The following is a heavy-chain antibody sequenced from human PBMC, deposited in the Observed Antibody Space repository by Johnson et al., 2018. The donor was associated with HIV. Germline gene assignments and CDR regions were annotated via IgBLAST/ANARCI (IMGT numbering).Heavy chain of an antibody. CDR2: IIGSGGST. V-gene: IGHV3-23*04. CDR3: ASRLTGYSRSWHAFDI. J-gene: IGHJ3*02. D-gene: IGHD6-13*01. Sequence: VQLVESGGGLVQPGGSLRLSCAASGFSFSSYAMSWVRQAPGKGLEWVSAIIGSGGSTYYADSVKGRFTISRDNSKNTLYLQMNSLRAEDTAVYYCASRLTGYSRSWHAFDIWGQGTMFTVSS. CDR1: GFSFSSYA.